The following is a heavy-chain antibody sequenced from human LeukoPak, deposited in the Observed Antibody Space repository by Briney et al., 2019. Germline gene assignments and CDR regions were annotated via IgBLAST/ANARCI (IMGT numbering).Heavy chain of an antibody. J-gene: IGHJ6*02. V-gene: IGHV3-30*02. CDR2: IRYDGSKK. Sequence: GGSLRLSCAASGFTFSSYGMHWVRQAPGKGLEWVAFIRYDGSKKYYADSVKGRFTISRDNSKNTLYLQMNSLRAEDTAVYYCAKAPSITMVRGVISYYYGMDVWGQGTTVTVSS. D-gene: IGHD3-10*01. CDR3: AKAPSITMVRGVISYYYGMDV. CDR1: GFTFSSYG.